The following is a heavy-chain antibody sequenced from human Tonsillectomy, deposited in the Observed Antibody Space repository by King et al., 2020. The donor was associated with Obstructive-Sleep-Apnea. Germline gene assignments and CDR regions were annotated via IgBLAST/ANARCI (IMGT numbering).Heavy chain of an antibody. CDR1: GFTFSSYG. J-gene: IGHJ4*02. V-gene: IGHV3-33*01. CDR2: IWYDGSNK. D-gene: IGHD4-11*01. Sequence: VQLVESGGGVVQPGRSLRLSCAASGFTFSSYGMHWVRQAPGKGLEWVAVIWYDGSNKYYADSVKGRFTIPRDNSKNTLYLQMNSLRAEDTAVYYCARHERLFDYWGQGTLVTVSS. CDR3: ARHERLFDY.